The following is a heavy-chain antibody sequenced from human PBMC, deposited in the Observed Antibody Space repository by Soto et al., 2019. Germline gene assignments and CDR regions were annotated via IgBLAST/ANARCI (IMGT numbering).Heavy chain of an antibody. CDR1: GFTFSSYW. D-gene: IGHD3-22*01. J-gene: IGHJ4*02. Sequence: EVQLVESGGGLVQPGGSLRLSCAAYGFTFSSYWMSWVRQAPGKGLEWVANIKQDGSEKYYVDSVKGRFTISRDNAKNSLNLQMNSLRAEDTAVYYCARVTDYYESSGYFDYWGQGTLVTVSS. V-gene: IGHV3-7*01. CDR2: IKQDGSEK. CDR3: ARVTDYYESSGYFDY.